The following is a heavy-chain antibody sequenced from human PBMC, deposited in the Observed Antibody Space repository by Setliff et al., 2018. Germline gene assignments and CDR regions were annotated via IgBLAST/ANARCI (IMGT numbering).Heavy chain of an antibody. V-gene: IGHV4-4*08. CDR2: IYTSGGT. CDR3: ARGVSGVSWTPRY. Sequence: TSETLSLTCTVSGDSMNDNHWTWMRQPPGKGLEWIGYIYTSGGTNYNPSLKSRVTISVDMTENQFSLILRSVVAADTAVYYCARGVSGVSWTPRYWGRGTPVTVSA. D-gene: IGHD6-13*01. J-gene: IGHJ4*02. CDR1: GDSMNDNH.